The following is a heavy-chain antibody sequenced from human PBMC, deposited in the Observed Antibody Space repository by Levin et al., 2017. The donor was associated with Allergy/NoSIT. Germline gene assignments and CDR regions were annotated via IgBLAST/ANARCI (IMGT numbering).Heavy chain of an antibody. V-gene: IGHV3-74*01. J-gene: IGHJ4*02. CDR1: GFTFSSYW. CDR3: ARDLIGWCFGCGYGPAFDY. D-gene: IGHD5-12*01. Sequence: PGGSLRLSCAASGFTFSSYWMHWVRQAPGKGLVWVSRINSDGSSTSYADSVKGRFTISRDNAKNTLYLQMNSLRAEDTAVYYCARDLIGWCFGCGYGPAFDYWGQGTLVTVSS. CDR2: INSDGSST.